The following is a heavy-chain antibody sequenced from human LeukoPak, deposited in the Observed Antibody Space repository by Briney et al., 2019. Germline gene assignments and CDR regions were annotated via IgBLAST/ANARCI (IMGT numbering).Heavy chain of an antibody. J-gene: IGHJ4*02. Sequence: PGGSLRLSCAASGFIFSSYWMAWVRQAPGKGLEWVANIKEDGSEKNYVDSVKGRFTISRDNAKNSLYLQMNSLRAEDTALYYCAKDMAAYYYSSGNIDYWGQGTLVTVSS. CDR3: AKDMAAYYYSSGNIDY. D-gene: IGHD3-10*01. V-gene: IGHV3-7*03. CDR1: GFIFSSYW. CDR2: IKEDGSEK.